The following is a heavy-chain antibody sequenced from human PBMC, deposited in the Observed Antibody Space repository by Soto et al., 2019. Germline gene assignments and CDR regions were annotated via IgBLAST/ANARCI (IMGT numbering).Heavy chain of an antibody. D-gene: IGHD5-18*01. Sequence: QVQLQESGPGLLKPSETLSLPCTVSGGSVSSGTDYWSWIQQPPGKGLEWIGYIYYSGNTNYNPSLRSRVTISVDTTKNQFSLKLSSVTAADTAAFYCVRVVKIQLWLGYFDYWGQGTLVTVSS. CDR3: VRVVKIQLWLGYFDY. V-gene: IGHV4-61*01. J-gene: IGHJ4*02. CDR1: GGSVSSGTDY. CDR2: IYYSGNT.